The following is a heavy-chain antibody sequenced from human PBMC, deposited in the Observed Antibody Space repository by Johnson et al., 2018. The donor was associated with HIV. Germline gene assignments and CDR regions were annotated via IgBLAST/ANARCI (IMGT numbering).Heavy chain of an antibody. CDR3: ARSKDCSVGTCPDGLDI. Sequence: QMQLVESGGGLVKPGGSLRLSCVASGFRFSDHYMSWIRQAPGKGLEWVSYISSSGTTIYSADSVKGRFTTSRDHTNNSLYLQMNSLKAEDTAVYYCARSKDCSVGTCPDGLDIWGQGTMVIVSS. CDR2: ISSSGTTI. D-gene: IGHD2-15*01. J-gene: IGHJ3*02. CDR1: GFRFSDHY. V-gene: IGHV3-11*04.